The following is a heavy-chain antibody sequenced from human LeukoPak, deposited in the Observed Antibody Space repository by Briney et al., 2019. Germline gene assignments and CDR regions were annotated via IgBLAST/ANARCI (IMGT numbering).Heavy chain of an antibody. Sequence: GGSLRLSCAASGFTFSTYAMHWVRQAPGKGLEWVAITSYDGNNEYYADSVRGRFTISRDNSKNTLSLQMISLRVEDTAVYYCARGQHYDSSGYYGYWGQGTLVTVSS. CDR3: ARGQHYDSSGYYGY. J-gene: IGHJ4*02. CDR1: GFTFSTYA. D-gene: IGHD3-22*01. CDR2: TSYDGNNE. V-gene: IGHV3-30*04.